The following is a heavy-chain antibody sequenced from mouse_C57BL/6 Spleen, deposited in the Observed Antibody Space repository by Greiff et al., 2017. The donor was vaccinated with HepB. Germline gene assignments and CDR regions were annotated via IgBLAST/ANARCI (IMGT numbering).Heavy chain of an antibody. Sequence: DVHLVESEGGLVQPGSSMKLSCTASGFTFSDYYMAWVRQVPEKGLECVANINYDGSSTYYLDSLKSRFIISRDNAKNILYLQMSSLKSEDTATYYCAREEGYYGSSYNYFDYWGQGTTLTVSS. CDR1: GFTFSDYY. CDR3: AREEGYYGSSYNYFDY. V-gene: IGHV5-16*01. J-gene: IGHJ2*01. D-gene: IGHD1-1*01. CDR2: INYDGSST.